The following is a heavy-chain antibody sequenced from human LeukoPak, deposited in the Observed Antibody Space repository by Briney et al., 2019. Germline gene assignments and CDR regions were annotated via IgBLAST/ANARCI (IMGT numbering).Heavy chain of an antibody. Sequence: SETLSLTCTVSGGSISSSSYYWGWIRQPPGKGLEWIGSIYYSGSTYYNPSLKSRVTISVDTSKNQFSLKLSSVTAAGTAVYYCARHGSGSYYESPNFDYWGQGTLVTVSS. CDR2: IYYSGST. CDR1: GGSISSSSYY. CDR3: ARHGSGSYYESPNFDY. J-gene: IGHJ4*02. D-gene: IGHD1-26*01. V-gene: IGHV4-39*01.